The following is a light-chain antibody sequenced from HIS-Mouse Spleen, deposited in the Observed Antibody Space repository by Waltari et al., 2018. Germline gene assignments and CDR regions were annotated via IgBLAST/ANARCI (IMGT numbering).Light chain of an antibody. V-gene: IGKV4-1*01. Sequence: DIVMTQSPDSLAVSLGERATINCKSSQSVLYSSNNKNYLAWYQQKPGQPPKLLIYWAFTRESGVPDRVSGSGSGTDFTLTISSLQAEDVAVYYCQQYYSTPYTFGQGTKLEIK. CDR3: QQYYSTPYT. J-gene: IGKJ2*01. CDR1: QSVLYSSNNKNY. CDR2: WAF.